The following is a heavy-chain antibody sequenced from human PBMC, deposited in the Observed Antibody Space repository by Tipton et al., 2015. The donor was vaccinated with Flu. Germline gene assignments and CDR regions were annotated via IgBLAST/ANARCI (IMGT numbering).Heavy chain of an antibody. CDR1: GGSTSSFY. Sequence: LSLTCTVSGGSTSSFYWSWIRQPAGKGLEWIGRVYASGSTKYNPSLKSRVTMSVDTSKNEFSLKLSSVTAADTAVYYCARGSGSGTYVIFYFWGQGTLVTVSS. V-gene: IGHV4-4*07. CDR2: VYASGST. CDR3: ARGSGSGTYVIFYF. J-gene: IGHJ4*02. D-gene: IGHD3-10*01.